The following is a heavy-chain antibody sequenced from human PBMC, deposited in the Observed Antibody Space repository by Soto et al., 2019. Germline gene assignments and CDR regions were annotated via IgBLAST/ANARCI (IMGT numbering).Heavy chain of an antibody. J-gene: IGHJ6*02. CDR1: GYTFTSYA. V-gene: IGHV1-3*01. D-gene: IGHD3-3*01. CDR2: INAGNGNT. Sequence: QVRLVQSGAEVKKPGASVKVSCKASGYTFTSYAMHWVRQAPGQRLEWMGWINAGNGNTKYSQKFQDRVTITRHTSASTAYMELSSLRSEDTAVYYFASGGDYYYHYGMDVWSQGTTVTVSS. CDR3: ASGGDYYYHYGMDV.